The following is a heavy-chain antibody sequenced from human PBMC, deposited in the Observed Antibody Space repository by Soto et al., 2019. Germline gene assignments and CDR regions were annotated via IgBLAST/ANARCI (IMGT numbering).Heavy chain of an antibody. CDR2: ISYDGSNK. Sequence: GGSLRLSCAASGFTFSSYGMHWVRQAPGKGLEWVAVISYDGSNKYYADSVKGRFTISRDNSKNTLYLQMNSLRAEDTAVYYCAKDLADYYGMDVCGKGTTVTVYS. J-gene: IGHJ6*04. CDR3: AKDLADYYGMDV. CDR1: GFTFSSYG. V-gene: IGHV3-30*18.